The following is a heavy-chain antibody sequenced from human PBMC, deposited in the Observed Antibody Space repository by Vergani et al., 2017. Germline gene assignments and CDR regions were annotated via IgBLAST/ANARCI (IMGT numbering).Heavy chain of an antibody. CDR2: ISGSGCST. CDR3: AKEGPMLVEIVVVIEDAFDI. J-gene: IGHJ3*02. D-gene: IGHD3-22*01. CDR1: GFTFSSYA. V-gene: IGHV3-23*01. Sequence: EVQLLESGGGLVQPGGSLRLSCAASGFTFSSYAMSWVRQAPGKGLEWVSAISGSGCSTYYADSVKGRFTISRDNSKNTLYLQMNSLRAEDTAVYYCAKEGPMLVEIVVVIEDAFDIWGQGTMVTVSS.